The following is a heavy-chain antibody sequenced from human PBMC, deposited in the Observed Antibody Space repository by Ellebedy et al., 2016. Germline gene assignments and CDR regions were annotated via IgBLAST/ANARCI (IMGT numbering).Heavy chain of an antibody. J-gene: IGHJ3*02. CDR2: IYWDDFK. CDR3: VHQNTGTAGNSFNI. CDR1: GFSLTTAGVG. D-gene: IGHD6-13*01. V-gene: IGHV2-5*02. Sequence: SGPTLVKPTQTLTLTCTFSGFSLTTAGVGVGWIRQPPGKALDWLALIYWDDFKRYSPSLKTRLTITKDTSKNQVVLTMTNMDPVDTATYYCVHQNTGTAGNSFNIWGQGTVVTVSS.